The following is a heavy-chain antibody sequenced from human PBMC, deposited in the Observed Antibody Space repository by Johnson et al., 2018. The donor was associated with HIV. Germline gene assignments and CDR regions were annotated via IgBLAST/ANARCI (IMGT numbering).Heavy chain of an antibody. CDR2: ISYDGSNK. Sequence: QVQLVESGGGVVQPGRSLRLSCAASGFTFSSYAMHWVRQAPGKGLEWVAVISYDGSNKYYADSVKGRFIISRDNSKNTLYLQMNSLRAEDTAVYYCARELGYSSSNDAFDIWGQGTMVTVSS. CDR1: GFTFSSYA. V-gene: IGHV3-30*04. CDR3: ARELGYSSSNDAFDI. D-gene: IGHD6-13*01. J-gene: IGHJ3*02.